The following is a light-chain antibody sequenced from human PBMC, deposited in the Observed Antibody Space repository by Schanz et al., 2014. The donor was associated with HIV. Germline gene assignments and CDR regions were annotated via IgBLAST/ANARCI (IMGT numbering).Light chain of an antibody. J-gene: IGLJ2*01. Sequence: QSALTQPPSASGSPGQSVTISCTGTSSDVGGYNYVSWYQQHPGKAPKLMIYEVSKRPSGVPDRFSGSKSGTSASLAITGLQDEDEADYYCQSYDSSLSGVLFGGGTQLTVL. CDR1: SSDVGGYNY. CDR3: QSYDSSLSGVL. CDR2: EVS. V-gene: IGLV2-8*01.